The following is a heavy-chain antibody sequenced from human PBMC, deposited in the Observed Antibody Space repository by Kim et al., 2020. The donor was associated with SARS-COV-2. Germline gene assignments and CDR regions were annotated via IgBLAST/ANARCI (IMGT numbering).Heavy chain of an antibody. D-gene: IGHD3-10*01. CDR2: ISSSSSYI. Sequence: GGSLRLSCAASGFTFSSYSMNWVRQAPGKGLEWVSSISSSSSYIYYADSVKGRFTISRDNAKNSLYLQMNSLRAEDTAVYYCASSRVRGVIIEGYWGQGTLVTVSS. CDR3: ASSRVRGVIIEGY. J-gene: IGHJ4*02. V-gene: IGHV3-21*01. CDR1: GFTFSSYS.